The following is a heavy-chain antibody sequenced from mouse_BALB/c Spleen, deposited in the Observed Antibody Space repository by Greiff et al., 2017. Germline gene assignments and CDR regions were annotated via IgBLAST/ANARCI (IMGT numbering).Heavy chain of an antibody. J-gene: IGHJ4*01. V-gene: IGHV5-4*02. CDR1: GFTFSDYY. CDR3: ARDEVGAMDY. Sequence: EVQRVESGGGLVKPGGSLKLSCAASGFTFSDYYMYWVRQTPEKRLECVATISDGGSYTYYPDSVKGRFTISRDNAKKNLYLQMSSLKSEDTAMYYCARDEVGAMDYWGQGTSVTVSS. D-gene: IGHD1-1*01. CDR2: ISDGGSYT.